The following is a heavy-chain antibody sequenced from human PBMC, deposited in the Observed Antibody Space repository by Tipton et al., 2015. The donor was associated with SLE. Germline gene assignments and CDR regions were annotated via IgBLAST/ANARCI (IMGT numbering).Heavy chain of an antibody. CDR3: ARGGFIAYYIYSMDV. V-gene: IGHV4-39*07. Sequence: LRLSCTVSGGSISSCSCYWGWIRQPPGKGLEWIGTFSYSGITYYNPSLKSRVTISVDTSKNQFSLKLSSVTAADTAVYYCARGGFIAYYIYSMDVWGKGTTVTVSS. CDR2: FSYSGIT. J-gene: IGHJ6*03. CDR1: GGSISSCSCY. D-gene: IGHD3-16*02.